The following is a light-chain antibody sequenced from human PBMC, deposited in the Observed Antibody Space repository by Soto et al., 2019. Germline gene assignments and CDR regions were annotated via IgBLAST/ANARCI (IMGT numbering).Light chain of an antibody. CDR3: SSYTTSSTVL. CDR1: SSDVGVYNY. Sequence: QSDLTQPASVSGSPGQSITISCTGTSSDVGVYNYVSWYQQHPDKAPKLMIYEVSNRPSGVSNRFSGSKSDNTASLTISGLQAEDEADYYCSSYTTSSTVLFGGGTKLTVL. V-gene: IGLV2-14*01. CDR2: EVS. J-gene: IGLJ2*01.